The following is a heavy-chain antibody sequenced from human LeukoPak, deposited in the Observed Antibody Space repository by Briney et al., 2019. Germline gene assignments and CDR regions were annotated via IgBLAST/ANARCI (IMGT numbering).Heavy chain of an antibody. CDR3: ARGADRGIVVAAD. Sequence: QTGGSLRLSCAASGFTFSSYAMHWVRQAPGKGLEWVAVISYDGSNKYYADSVKGRFTISRDNSKNTLYLQMNSLRAEDTAVYYCARGADRGIVVAADWGQGALVTVSS. CDR2: ISYDGSNK. J-gene: IGHJ4*02. D-gene: IGHD6-19*01. V-gene: IGHV3-30-3*01. CDR1: GFTFSSYA.